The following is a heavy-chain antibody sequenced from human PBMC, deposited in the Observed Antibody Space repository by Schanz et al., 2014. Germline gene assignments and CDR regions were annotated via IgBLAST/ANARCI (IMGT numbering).Heavy chain of an antibody. D-gene: IGHD3-3*01. V-gene: IGHV1-69*02. Sequence: QVQLVQSEAEVKKPGSSVKVSCKASGGTFSSYTISWVRQAPGQGREWMGRIIPILGIANYAQNFQGRVTMTASKSTSAAYMELTSVRSEDTAVYYCARANRFEDMDVWGQGTTVTVSS. J-gene: IGHJ6*02. CDR3: ARANRFEDMDV. CDR2: IIPILGIA. CDR1: GGTFSSYT.